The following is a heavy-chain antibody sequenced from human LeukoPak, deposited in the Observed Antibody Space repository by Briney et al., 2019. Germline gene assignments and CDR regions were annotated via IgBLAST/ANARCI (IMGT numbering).Heavy chain of an antibody. CDR1: GGSISSYD. V-gene: IGHV4-4*07. CDR2: IYISGNT. D-gene: IGHD3-10*01. CDR3: AREIYGSGSYYFDY. Sequence: SETLSLTCTVSGGSISSYDWSWIRQPAGKGLEWIGRIYISGNTYYNSSLKSRVTMSVDTSKNQLSLKLSSVSAADTAVYYCAREIYGSGSYYFDYWGQRTPVTVSS. J-gene: IGHJ4*02.